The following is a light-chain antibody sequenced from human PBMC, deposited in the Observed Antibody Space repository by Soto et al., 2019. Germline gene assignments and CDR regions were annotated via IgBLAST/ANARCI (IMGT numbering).Light chain of an antibody. J-gene: IGLJ2*01. Sequence: QSALTQPASVSGSPGQSITISCTGASSDVGRYDYISWYQQHPGKAPKLIIYDVTNRPSGIGNRFSGSKSGNTASLTISGLQAEDEADYYCSSYTSTSTPVVFGGGTKLTAL. CDR2: DVT. CDR1: SSDVGRYDY. V-gene: IGLV2-14*03. CDR3: SSYTSTSTPVV.